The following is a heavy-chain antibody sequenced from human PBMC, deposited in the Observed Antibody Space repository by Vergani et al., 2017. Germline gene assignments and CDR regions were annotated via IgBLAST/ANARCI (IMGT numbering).Heavy chain of an antibody. J-gene: IGHJ4*02. CDR3: ARGGRALAYSSSSGGNDY. D-gene: IGHD6-6*01. CDR2: ISSSSSTI. V-gene: IGHV3-48*02. CDR1: GFTFSSYS. Sequence: EVQLVESGGGLVQPGGSLRLSCAASGFTFSSYSMNWVRQAPGKGLEWVSYISSSSSTIYYADSLKARFTISRDNAKNSLYLQMKSLRDEDTAVYYCARGGRALAYSSSSGGNDYWGQGTLVTVSS.